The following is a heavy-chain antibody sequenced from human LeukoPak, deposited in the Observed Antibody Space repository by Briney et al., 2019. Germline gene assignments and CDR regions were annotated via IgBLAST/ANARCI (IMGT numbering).Heavy chain of an antibody. CDR1: GGSFSGYY. J-gene: IGHJ4*02. Sequence: PSETLSLTCAVYGGSFSGYYWSWIRQPPGKGLEWIGEINHSGSTNYNPSLKSRVTISVDTSKNQFSLKLSSVTAADMAVYYCARGGWIQLWKDYFDYWGQGTLVTVSS. CDR3: ARGGWIQLWKDYFDY. V-gene: IGHV4-34*01. CDR2: INHSGST. D-gene: IGHD5-18*01.